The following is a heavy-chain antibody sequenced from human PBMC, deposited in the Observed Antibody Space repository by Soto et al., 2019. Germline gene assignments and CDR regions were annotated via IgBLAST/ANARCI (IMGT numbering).Heavy chain of an antibody. CDR3: AHLLGPPHYYFDY. CDR2: IYWNDDK. V-gene: IGHV2-5*01. CDR1: GSSLTTTGVG. Sequence: SGPTLVNPTQTLTLTCTFSGSSLTTTGVGVGWIRQPPGNALEWLALIYWNDDKRYSPSLKNRLTLMQDTSKNQVVLTMTNLDPVDTATYYCAHLLGPPHYYFDYWGQGALVTVSS. J-gene: IGHJ4*02.